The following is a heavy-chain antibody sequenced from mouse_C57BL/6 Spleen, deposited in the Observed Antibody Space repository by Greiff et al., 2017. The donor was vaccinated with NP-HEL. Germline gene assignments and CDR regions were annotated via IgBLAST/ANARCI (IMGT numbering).Heavy chain of an antibody. CDR3: ARERRWLLRRYFDV. CDR2: ISDGGSYT. Sequence: EVQLVESGGGLVKPGGSLKLSCAASGFTFSSYAMSWVRQTPEKRLEWVATISDGGSYTTYPDNVKGRFTISRDNAKNTRYLQMSHLKSEDTAMYYLARERRWLLRRYFDVWGTGTTVTVST. J-gene: IGHJ1*03. V-gene: IGHV5-4*01. CDR1: GFTFSSYA. D-gene: IGHD2-3*01.